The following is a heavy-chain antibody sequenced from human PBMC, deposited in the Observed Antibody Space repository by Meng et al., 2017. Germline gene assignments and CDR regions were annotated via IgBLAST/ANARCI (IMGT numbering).Heavy chain of an antibody. CDR1: GYTFTSYD. V-gene: IGHV1-8*03. Sequence: GESLKISCKSSGYTFTSYDINWVRQATGQGLEWMGWMNPNRGNTGYAQKFQGRVTITRNTSIGTAYMELSSLRSEDTAVYYCARGNDIWGQGTMVTVSS. CDR3: ARGNDI. CDR2: MNPNRGNT. J-gene: IGHJ3*02.